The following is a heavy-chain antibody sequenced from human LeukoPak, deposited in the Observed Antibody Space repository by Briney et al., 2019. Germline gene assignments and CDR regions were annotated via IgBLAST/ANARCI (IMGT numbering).Heavy chain of an antibody. CDR2: IIPIFGTA. CDR1: GGTFISYA. J-gene: IGHJ4*02. V-gene: IGHV1-69*06. CDR3: ARDRGLYYFDY. D-gene: IGHD3-10*01. Sequence: SVKVSCKASGGTFISYAISWVRQAPGQGLEWMGGIIPIFGTANYAQKFQGRVTITADKSTSTAYMELSSLRSEDTAVYYCARDRGLYYFDYWGQGTLVTVSS.